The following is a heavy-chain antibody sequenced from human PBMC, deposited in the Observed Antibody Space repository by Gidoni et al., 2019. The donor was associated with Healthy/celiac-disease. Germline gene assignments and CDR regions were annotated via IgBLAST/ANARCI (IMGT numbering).Heavy chain of an antibody. J-gene: IGHJ4*02. CDR1: GGSTSSYY. V-gene: IGHV4-4*07. Sequence: QVQLQESAPGLVKPSATLSLTSSASGGSTSSYYWSWIRQPAGQGREWIGRIYTSGSTNYNPSLKSRVTMAVDTSKNQFSLKLSSVTAADTAVYYCAREPRDFGSGYGVDYWGQGTLVTVSS. D-gene: IGHD3-3*01. CDR2: IYTSGST. CDR3: AREPRDFGSGYGVDY.